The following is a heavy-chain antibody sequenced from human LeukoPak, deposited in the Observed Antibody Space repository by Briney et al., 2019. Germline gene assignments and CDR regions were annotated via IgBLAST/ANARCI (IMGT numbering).Heavy chain of an antibody. D-gene: IGHD3-22*01. Sequence: GASVKVSCKASGYTFTSYYMHWVRQAPGQGLEWMGWINTNTGNPTYAQGFTGRFVFSLDTSVSTAYLQISSLKAEDTAVYYCANTGYYYDSSGYSDAFDIWGQGTVVTVSS. CDR3: ANTGYYYDSSGYSDAFDI. V-gene: IGHV7-4-1*02. CDR1: GYTFTSYY. CDR2: INTNTGNP. J-gene: IGHJ3*02.